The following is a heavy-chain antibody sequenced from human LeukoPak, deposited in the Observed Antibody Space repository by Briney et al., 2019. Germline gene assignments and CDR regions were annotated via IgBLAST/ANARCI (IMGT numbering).Heavy chain of an antibody. CDR2: IYYSGST. V-gene: IGHV4-59*01. CDR1: GGSISSYY. J-gene: IGHJ4*02. D-gene: IGHD6-13*01. Sequence: KTSETLSLTCTVSGGSISSYYWSWIRQPPGKGLEWIGYIYYSGSTNYNPSLKSRVTISVDTSKKQFSLKLNSVTAADTAVYYCARTGYSSSWYYFDYWGQGTQVTVSS. CDR3: ARTGYSSSWYYFDY.